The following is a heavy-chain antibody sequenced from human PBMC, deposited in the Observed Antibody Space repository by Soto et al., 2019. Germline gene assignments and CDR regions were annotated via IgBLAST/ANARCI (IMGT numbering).Heavy chain of an antibody. CDR3: ARVMITFGGVIVPWFDP. V-gene: IGHV4-39*01. CDR2: IYYSGST. J-gene: IGHJ5*02. Sequence: QLQLQESGPGLVKPSETLSLTCTVSGGSISSSSYYWGWIRQPPGKGLEWIGSIYYSGSTYYNPSLKSRVTISVDTSKNQFSLKLISVTAADTAVYYCARVMITFGGVIVPWFDPWGQGTLVTVSS. D-gene: IGHD3-16*02. CDR1: GGSISSSSYY.